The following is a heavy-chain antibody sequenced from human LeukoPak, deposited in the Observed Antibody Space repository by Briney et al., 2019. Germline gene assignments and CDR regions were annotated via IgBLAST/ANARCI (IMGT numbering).Heavy chain of an antibody. D-gene: IGHD4-23*01. V-gene: IGHV4-39*01. CDR1: GGSISGSSYY. CDR3: ARHGNSFYFDY. CDR2: IYYSGTT. Sequence: PSETLSLTCSVSGGSISGSSYYWGWIRQPPGKGPEWIGSIYYSGTTYYNPSTKGRLTISEDTSTNPFSLQLGSMTAADMAVYYCARHGNSFYFDYWGQGTLVTVSS. J-gene: IGHJ4*02.